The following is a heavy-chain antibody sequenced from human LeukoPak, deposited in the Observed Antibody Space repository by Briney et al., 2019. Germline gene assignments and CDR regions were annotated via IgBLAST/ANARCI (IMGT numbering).Heavy chain of an antibody. Sequence: SETLSLTCAVYGGSFSGYYWSWIRQPPGKGLEWIGEINHSGSTNYNPSLKSRVTISVDTSKNQFSLKLSSVTAADTALYYCARYVYDSSGYYYYYYYMDVWGKGTTVTVSS. D-gene: IGHD3-22*01. V-gene: IGHV4-34*01. CDR1: GGSFSGYY. CDR3: ARYVYDSSGYYYYYYYMDV. CDR2: INHSGST. J-gene: IGHJ6*03.